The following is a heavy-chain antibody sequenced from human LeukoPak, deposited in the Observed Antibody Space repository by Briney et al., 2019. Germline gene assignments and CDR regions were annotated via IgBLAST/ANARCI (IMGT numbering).Heavy chain of an antibody. CDR1: GFTFSTFW. D-gene: IGHD3-10*01. CDR3: ARLDYYGSGSYFDY. CDR2: ISSSGSTI. J-gene: IGHJ4*02. Sequence: GGSLRLSCAASGFTFSTFWMHWVRQAPGKGLEWVSYISSSGSTIYYADSVKGRFTISRDNARNSLYLQMNSLRAEDTAVYYCARLDYYGSGSYFDYWGQGTLVTVSS. V-gene: IGHV3-48*04.